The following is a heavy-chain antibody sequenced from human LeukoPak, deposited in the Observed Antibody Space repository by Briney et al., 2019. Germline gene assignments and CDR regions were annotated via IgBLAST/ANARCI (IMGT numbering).Heavy chain of an antibody. Sequence: GGSLRLSCAASGFTFSDYYMSWIRQAPGKGLEWVSYISSSGSTIYYADSVKGRFTISRDNAKTSLYLQMNSLRAEDTALYYCAKAYDYGGLPPDYWGQGTLVTVSS. V-gene: IGHV3-11*01. CDR3: AKAYDYGGLPPDY. CDR2: ISSSGSTI. CDR1: GFTFSDYY. J-gene: IGHJ4*02. D-gene: IGHD4-23*01.